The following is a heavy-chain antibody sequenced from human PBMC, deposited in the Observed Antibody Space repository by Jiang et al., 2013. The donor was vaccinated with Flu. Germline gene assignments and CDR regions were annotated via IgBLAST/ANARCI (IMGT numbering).Heavy chain of an antibody. V-gene: IGHV4-31*03. D-gene: IGHD5-24*01. CDR2: IYYTGST. Sequence: PGLVKPSETLSLTCTVSGASISTGSYYWSWIRQHQEGLEWIGYIYYTGSTYYNPSLKSRVSMSVDTSNSQFSLNLSSLTAADTAVYYCARGSVDMSTVAYYFDFWGQGTLVTASS. J-gene: IGHJ4*02. CDR3: ARGSVDMSTVAYYFDF. CDR1: GASISTGSYY.